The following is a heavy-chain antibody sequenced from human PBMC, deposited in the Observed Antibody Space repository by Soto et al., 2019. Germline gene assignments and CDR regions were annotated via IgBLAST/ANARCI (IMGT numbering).Heavy chain of an antibody. CDR2: MNPDSGNT. Sequence: QVQLVQSGAEVKKPGSSVKVSCKASGGTFSSYAISWVRQATGQGLEWMGWMNPDSGNTGYAQKFQGRVTMTGNTSISTAYMELSSLRSEDTAVYYCGREIGRVTMNWGQGTLVTVSS. CDR1: GGTFSSYA. V-gene: IGHV1-8*02. CDR3: GREIGRVTMN. J-gene: IGHJ4*02. D-gene: IGHD3-22*01.